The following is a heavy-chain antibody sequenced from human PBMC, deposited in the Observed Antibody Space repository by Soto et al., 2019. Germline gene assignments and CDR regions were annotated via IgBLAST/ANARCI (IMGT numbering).Heavy chain of an antibody. V-gene: IGHV3-30-3*01. J-gene: IGHJ4*02. CDR3: ARDRADYDFWSGYYTGDY. CDR1: GFTFSSYA. D-gene: IGHD3-3*01. Sequence: QVQLVESGGGVVQPGRSLRLSCAASGFTFSSYAMHWVRQAPGKGLEWVAVISYDGSNKYYADSVKGRFTISRDNSKNTLYLQMNSLRAEDTAVYYSARDRADYDFWSGYYTGDYWGQGTLVTVSS. CDR2: ISYDGSNK.